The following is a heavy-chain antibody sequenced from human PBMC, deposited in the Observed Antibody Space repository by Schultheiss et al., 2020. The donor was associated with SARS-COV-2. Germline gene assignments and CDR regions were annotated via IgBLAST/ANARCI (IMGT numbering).Heavy chain of an antibody. CDR1: GYTFTSYG. CDR3: ARSWLTYNWFDP. CDR2: ISAYNGNT. D-gene: IGHD5-24*01. V-gene: IGHV1-18*01. J-gene: IGHJ5*02. Sequence: ASVKVSCKASGYTFTSYGISWVRQAPGQGLEWMGWISAYNGNTNYAQKLQGRVTMTRNTSISTAYMELSSLRSEDTAVYYCARSWLTYNWFDPWGQGTLVTVSS.